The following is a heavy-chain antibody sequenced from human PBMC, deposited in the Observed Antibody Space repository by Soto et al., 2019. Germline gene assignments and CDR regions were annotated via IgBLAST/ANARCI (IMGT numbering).Heavy chain of an antibody. CDR1: GYTFTSYA. CDR3: ARESCSSTSCYLGYYYYYYYMDV. Sequence: ASVKVSCKASGYTFTSYAMHWVRQAPGQRLEWMGWINAGNGNTKYSQKFQGRVTITRDTSASTAYMELSSLRSEDTAVYYCARESCSSTSCYLGYYYYYYYMDVWGKGTTVTVSS. J-gene: IGHJ6*03. V-gene: IGHV1-3*01. CDR2: INAGNGNT. D-gene: IGHD2-2*01.